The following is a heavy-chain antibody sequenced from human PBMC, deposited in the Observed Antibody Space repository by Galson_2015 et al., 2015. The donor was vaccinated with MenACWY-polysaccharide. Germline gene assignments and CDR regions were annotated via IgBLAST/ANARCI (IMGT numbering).Heavy chain of an antibody. CDR2: NSAYNGDI. CDR3: ARDRGVPAGVLGRSMWFDP. D-gene: IGHD2-2*01. V-gene: IGHV1-18*01. CDR1: GYTFSTYG. Sequence: SVKVSCKASGYTFSTYGISWVRQAPGQGLQWAGWNSAYNGDIKYAQKFQDRVSMTTDRSTSTANLELRSLASDDTAVYYCARDRGVPAGVLGRSMWFDPWGHGTLVTVSS. J-gene: IGHJ5*02.